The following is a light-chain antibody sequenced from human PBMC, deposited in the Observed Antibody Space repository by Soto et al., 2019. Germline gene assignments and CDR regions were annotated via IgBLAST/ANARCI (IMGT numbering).Light chain of an antibody. CDR1: QSVSRNY. CDR3: QQYGRSPMFT. V-gene: IGKV3-20*01. J-gene: IGKJ2*01. CDR2: SAS. Sequence: IVLTQSPGKLSLSPGDRATLSCRASQSVSRNYLAWYQQQPGQAHRLLIYSASRGAAGIPDRFGGSGSGTDFTLTISRLEPEDFAVYFCQQYGRSPMFTFGQGTKLEVK.